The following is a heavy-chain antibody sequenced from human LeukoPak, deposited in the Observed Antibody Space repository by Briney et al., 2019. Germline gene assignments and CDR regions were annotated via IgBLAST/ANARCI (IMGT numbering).Heavy chain of an antibody. CDR3: ARDTVIWAKHYYYYMDV. D-gene: IGHD3-10*01. Sequence: PSETLSLTCTVSGGSISSSSYYWGWIRQPPGKGLGWIGTFYYSGSTYYNPSLKSRVTISVDTSKNQFSLKLSSVTAADTAVYYCARDTVIWAKHYYYYMDVWGKGTTVTVSS. J-gene: IGHJ6*03. V-gene: IGHV4-39*07. CDR1: GGSISSSSYY. CDR2: FYYSGST.